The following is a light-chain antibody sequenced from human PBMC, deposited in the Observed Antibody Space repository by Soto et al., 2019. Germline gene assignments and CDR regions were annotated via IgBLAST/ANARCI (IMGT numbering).Light chain of an antibody. Sequence: EIVMTQSPATLSVSPGGRATLSCRASQSISDTLAWYQQKPGQAPRLLIHGASTRSTGFPARFSGSGSGTDFTLTISSLQSEDFAVYYCQQYNNWRWTFGQGTKVEIK. CDR1: QSISDT. CDR3: QQYNNWRWT. CDR2: GAS. J-gene: IGKJ1*01. V-gene: IGKV3-15*01.